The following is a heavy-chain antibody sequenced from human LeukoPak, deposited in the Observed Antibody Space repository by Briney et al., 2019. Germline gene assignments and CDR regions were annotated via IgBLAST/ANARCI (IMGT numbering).Heavy chain of an antibody. D-gene: IGHD3-22*01. Sequence: SETLSLTCTVSGGSISSYYWSWIRQPPGKGLEWIGYIYYSGSTNYNPSLKSRVTISVDTSKNQFSLKLSSVTAADTAVYYCASSNYYDSSGYPYWYFDLWGRGTLVTVSS. V-gene: IGHV4-59*01. J-gene: IGHJ2*01. CDR2: IYYSGST. CDR1: GGSISSYY. CDR3: ASSNYYDSSGYPYWYFDL.